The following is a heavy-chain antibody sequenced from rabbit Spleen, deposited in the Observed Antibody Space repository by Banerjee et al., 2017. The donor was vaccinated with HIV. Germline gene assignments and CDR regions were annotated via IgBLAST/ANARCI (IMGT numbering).Heavy chain of an antibody. Sequence: LEESGGGLVKPGGTLTLTCTVSGFSFSSNWICWVRQAPGKGLEWIACIDTSDGDTDYANWPKGRFAISKASSTTVTLQMTSLTVADTATYFCARDTGSSFSSYGMDLWGPGTLVTVS. J-gene: IGHJ6*01. CDR2: IDTSDGDT. V-gene: IGHV1S45*01. CDR1: GFSFSSNW. D-gene: IGHD8-1*01. CDR3: ARDTGSSFSSYGMDL.